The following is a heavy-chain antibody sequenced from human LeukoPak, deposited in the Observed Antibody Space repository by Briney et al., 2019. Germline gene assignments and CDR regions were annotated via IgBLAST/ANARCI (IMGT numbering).Heavy chain of an antibody. J-gene: IGHJ3*02. CDR2: IYPGDSDT. Sequence: AGESLKISCKGSGYSFTSYWIGWVRQMPGKGLEWMGIIYPGDSDTRYSPSFQGQVTISADKSISTAYLQWSSLKASDTAMYYCARRRTPGNIAVAGSDAFDIWGQGTMVTVSS. V-gene: IGHV5-51*01. D-gene: IGHD6-19*01. CDR1: GYSFTSYW. CDR3: ARRRTPGNIAVAGSDAFDI.